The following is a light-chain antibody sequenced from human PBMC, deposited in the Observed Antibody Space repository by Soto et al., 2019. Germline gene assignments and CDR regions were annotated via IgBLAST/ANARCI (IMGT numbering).Light chain of an antibody. Sequence: EIVLTQSPGTLSLSPGGRATLSCRASQSVISSYLAWYQQKPGQAPRLLIYDASTRATGIPDRFSGSGSGTDFTLTISRLEPEDFAIYYCQQYGTSPGTFGQGTKVDIK. CDR2: DAS. CDR1: QSVISSY. V-gene: IGKV3-20*01. CDR3: QQYGTSPGT. J-gene: IGKJ1*01.